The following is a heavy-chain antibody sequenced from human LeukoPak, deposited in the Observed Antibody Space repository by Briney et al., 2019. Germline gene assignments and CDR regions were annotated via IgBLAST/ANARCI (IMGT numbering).Heavy chain of an antibody. CDR1: GFTFSSYE. CDR3: ASYSSWYDRAAFDI. Sequence: GGSLRLPCAASGFTFSSYEMNWVRQAPGKGLEWVSYISSSGSTIYYADSVKGRFTISRDNAKNSLYLQMNSLRAEDTAVYYCASYSSWYDRAAFDIWGQGTMVTVSS. J-gene: IGHJ3*02. D-gene: IGHD6-13*01. V-gene: IGHV3-48*03. CDR2: ISSSGSTI.